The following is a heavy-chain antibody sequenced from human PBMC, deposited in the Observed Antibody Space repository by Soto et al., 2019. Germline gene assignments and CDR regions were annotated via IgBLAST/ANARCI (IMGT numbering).Heavy chain of an antibody. J-gene: IGHJ6*02. V-gene: IGHV4-59*01. CDR3: AREGVSSRWYNYYGMDA. Sequence: SETLSLTCAVSGASITYYYWNWIRQPPGRGLEWIVSFSSTGSTYYNPSLKSRVTISVDTSKNQFSLKLSSVTAADTAVYYCAREGVSSRWYNYYGMDAWGQGTTVTVSS. D-gene: IGHD6-13*01. CDR2: FSSTGST. CDR1: GASITYYY.